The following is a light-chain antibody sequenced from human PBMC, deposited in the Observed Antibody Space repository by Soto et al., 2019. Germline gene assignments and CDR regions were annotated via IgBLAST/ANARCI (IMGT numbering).Light chain of an antibody. CDR1: QSIGRF. V-gene: IGKV1-5*01. CDR2: DAS. Sequence: DIQMTQSPSTLSASVGDRVTITCRASQSIGRFLAWYQHQPGKAPKLLIYDASTLESGVPSRFSGTGSGTEFTFSITSLQPEDFGTYYCQQCYTGWTFDEGTKVDIK. CDR3: QQCYTGWT. J-gene: IGKJ1*01.